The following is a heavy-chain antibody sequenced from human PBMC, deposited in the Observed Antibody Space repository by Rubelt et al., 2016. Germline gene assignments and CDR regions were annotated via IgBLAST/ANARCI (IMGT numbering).Heavy chain of an antibody. CDR1: GGSVSGYY. D-gene: IGHD2-2*01. V-gene: IGHV4-34*01. CDR2: INHSGST. Sequence: QVQLQQWGAGLLKPSETLSLTCAVYGGSVSGYYWSWIRQPPGKGLEWIGEINHSGSTNYNPSLKSRVTISVDTSKNQFSLKRGSVTAADTAVYYCARGGEFCSSTSCYEWDYWGQGTLVTVSS. J-gene: IGHJ4*02. CDR3: ARGGEFCSSTSCYEWDY.